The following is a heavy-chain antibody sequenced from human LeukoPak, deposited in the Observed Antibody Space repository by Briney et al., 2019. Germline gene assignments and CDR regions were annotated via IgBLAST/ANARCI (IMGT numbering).Heavy chain of an antibody. V-gene: IGHV3-21*01. CDR2: ISTTSGNI. CDR3: ARDRRDGYNVLDY. Sequence: PGGSLRLSCAASGFTFSRSWMSWVRQAPGKGLEWVAAISTTSGNIYYADSVKGRFTISRDNAKNSLYLQMNSLRVEDTAMYYCARDRRDGYNVLDYWGQGTLVTVSS. J-gene: IGHJ4*02. CDR1: GFTFSRSW. D-gene: IGHD5-24*01.